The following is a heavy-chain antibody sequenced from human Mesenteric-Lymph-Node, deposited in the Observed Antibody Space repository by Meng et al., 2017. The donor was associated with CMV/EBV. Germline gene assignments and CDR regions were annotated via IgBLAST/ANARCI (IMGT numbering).Heavy chain of an antibody. CDR1: GFTFSSYD. CDR2: IRYDGSNK. J-gene: IGHJ6*02. D-gene: IGHD3-3*01. Sequence: GESLKISCAASGFTFSSYDMHWVRQAPGKGLEWVAVIRYDGSNKYYADSVKGRFTISRDNSKNTLYLQMNSLRAEDTAVYYCARSIFGVVPPYYYGMDVWGQGTTVTVSS. V-gene: IGHV3-30*02. CDR3: ARSIFGVVPPYYYGMDV.